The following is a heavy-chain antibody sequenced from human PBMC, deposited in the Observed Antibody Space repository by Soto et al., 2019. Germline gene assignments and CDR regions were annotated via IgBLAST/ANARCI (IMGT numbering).Heavy chain of an antibody. Sequence: PSVKVSCKASGGTFSSYAISWVRQAPGQGLEWMGGINAGNGNTKYSQKFQGRVTITRDTSASTAYMELSSLRSEDTAVYYCANALGLYYFDYWGQGTLVTVSS. D-gene: IGHD3-16*01. CDR3: ANALGLYYFDY. V-gene: IGHV1-3*01. J-gene: IGHJ4*02. CDR1: GGTFSSYA. CDR2: INAGNGNT.